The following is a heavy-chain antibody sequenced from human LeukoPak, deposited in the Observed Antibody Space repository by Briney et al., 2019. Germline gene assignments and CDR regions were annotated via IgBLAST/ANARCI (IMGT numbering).Heavy chain of an antibody. CDR3: ARQELVAGSFDL. J-gene: IGHJ2*01. CDR2: IGTAGDT. CDR1: GFTFSSYD. Sequence: GGSLRLSCAASGFTFSSYDMHWVRQATGKGLEWVSAIGTAGDTYYPGSVKGRFTISRENAKNSLYLQMNSLRAGDTAVYYCARQELVAGSFDLRGRGTLVTVSS. V-gene: IGHV3-13*01. D-gene: IGHD5-12*01.